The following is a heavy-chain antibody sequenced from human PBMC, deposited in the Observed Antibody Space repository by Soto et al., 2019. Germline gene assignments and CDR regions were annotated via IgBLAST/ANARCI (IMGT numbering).Heavy chain of an antibody. V-gene: IGHV3-23*01. D-gene: IGHD2-2*01. J-gene: IGHJ4*02. CDR1: GFTFSSYA. Sequence: GGSLRLSCAASGFTFSSYAMSWVRQAPGKGLEWVSAISGSGGSTYYADSVKGRFTISRDNSKNTLYLQMNSLGAEDTAVYYCANYLLGYCSSTSCLYFDYWGQGTLVTVSS. CDR3: ANYLLGYCSSTSCLYFDY. CDR2: ISGSGGST.